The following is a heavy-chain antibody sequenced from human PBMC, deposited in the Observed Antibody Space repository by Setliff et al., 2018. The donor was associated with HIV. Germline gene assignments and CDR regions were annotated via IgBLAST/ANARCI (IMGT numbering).Heavy chain of an antibody. V-gene: IGHV1-2*02. D-gene: IGHD4-4*01. J-gene: IGHJ4*02. CDR2: IYPNTGGT. Sequence: ASVKVSCKASGYTFTDYYIHWVRQAPGQGLEWMGWIYPNTGGTNYAQKFQGRVTMTEDTSTDTAYMELTGLRSEDTAMYYCATVTYWGQGTLVTVSS. CDR3: ATVTY. CDR1: GYTFTDYY.